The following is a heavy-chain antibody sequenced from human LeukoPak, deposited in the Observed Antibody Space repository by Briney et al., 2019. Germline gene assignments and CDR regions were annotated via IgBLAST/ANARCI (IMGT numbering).Heavy chain of an antibody. V-gene: IGHV4-30-2*01. CDR2: IYHSGST. Sequence: SETLSLTCTVSGGSISSGGYYWSWIRQPPGKGLEWIGYIYHSGSTNYNPSLKSRVTISVDTSKNQFSLKLSSVTAADTAVYYCARGIGTATALPSRYWGQGTLVTVSS. D-gene: IGHD5-18*01. J-gene: IGHJ4*02. CDR1: GGSISSGGYY. CDR3: ARGIGTATALPSRY.